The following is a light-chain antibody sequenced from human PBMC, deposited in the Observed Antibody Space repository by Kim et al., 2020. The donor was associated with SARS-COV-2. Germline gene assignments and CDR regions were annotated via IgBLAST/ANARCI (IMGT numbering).Light chain of an antibody. CDR1: SLRTYY. V-gene: IGLV3-19*01. CDR3: NSRDSNNDVV. CDR2: GKN. Sequence: SSELTQDPAVSVALGQTVRITCQGDSLRTYYATWYQQKPGQAPILLIYGKNNRPSWIPDRFSGSTSGNTASLTITGTQAGDEADYYCNSRDSNNDVVFGG. J-gene: IGLJ2*01.